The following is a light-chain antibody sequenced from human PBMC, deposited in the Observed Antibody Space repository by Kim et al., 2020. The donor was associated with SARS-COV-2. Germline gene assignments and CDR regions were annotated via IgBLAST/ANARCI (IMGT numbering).Light chain of an antibody. Sequence: DIQMTQSPSTLSASVGDRVTITCRASQSVTTWLAWHQQKPGKAPNLLIYKASSLESGVPSRFSGSGSGTEFTLTISSLQPDDFATYYCQQYNTYPWTFGQGTKVDIK. CDR2: KAS. CDR1: QSVTTW. J-gene: IGKJ1*01. V-gene: IGKV1-5*03. CDR3: QQYNTYPWT.